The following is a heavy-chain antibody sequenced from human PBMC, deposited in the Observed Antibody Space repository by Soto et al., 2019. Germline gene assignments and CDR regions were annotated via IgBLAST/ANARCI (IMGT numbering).Heavy chain of an antibody. D-gene: IGHD6-19*01. V-gene: IGHV1-3*01. CDR3: ARGPIAVAGSGWFDP. Sequence: ASVKVSCKASGYTFTSYAMHWVRQAPGQRLEWMGWINAGNGNTKYSQKFQGRVTITRDTSASTAYMELSSLRSEDTAVYYCARGPIAVAGSGWFDPWGQGTLVTVSS. CDR2: INAGNGNT. J-gene: IGHJ5*02. CDR1: GYTFTSYA.